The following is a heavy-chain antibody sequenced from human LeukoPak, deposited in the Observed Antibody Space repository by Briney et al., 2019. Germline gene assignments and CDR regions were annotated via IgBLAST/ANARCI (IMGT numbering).Heavy chain of an antibody. CDR2: IWYDGSNK. D-gene: IGHD5-12*01. V-gene: IGHV3-33*01. J-gene: IGHJ6*02. CDR3: ARWGIVATTPDFGARYYYYYGMDV. Sequence: PGGSLRLSCAASGFTFSSYGMHWVRQAPGKGLEWVAVIWYDGSNKYYADSVKGRFTISRDDSKNTLYLQMNSLRAEDTAVYYCARWGIVATTPDFGARYYYYYGMDVWGQGTTVTVSS. CDR1: GFTFSSYG.